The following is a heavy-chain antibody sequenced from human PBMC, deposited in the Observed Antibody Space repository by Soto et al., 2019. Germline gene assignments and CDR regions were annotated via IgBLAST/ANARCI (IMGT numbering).Heavy chain of an antibody. Sequence: QVQLQESGPGLVKPSGTLSLTCAVSGGSISSSNWWSWVRQPPGKGLEWIGEIYHSGSTNYNPSLKSRVTIAVDKSKNQFSLKLSSVTAADTAVYYCARDSERGYSGYDLDYWGQGTLVTVSS. V-gene: IGHV4-4*02. CDR2: IYHSGST. D-gene: IGHD5-12*01. CDR3: ARDSERGYSGYDLDY. CDR1: GGSISSSNW. J-gene: IGHJ4*02.